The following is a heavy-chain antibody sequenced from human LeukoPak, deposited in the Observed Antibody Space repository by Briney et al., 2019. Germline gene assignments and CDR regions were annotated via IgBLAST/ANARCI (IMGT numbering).Heavy chain of an antibody. D-gene: IGHD6-19*01. Sequence: SGGSLRLSCAASGFTFSSYAMSWVRQAPGKGLEWVSAISGSGGSTYYADSVKGRFTISKDFSKDTLYLQMNSLRVEDTAVYYCARGTMVGYGWYYFEYWGPGTLVTVSS. CDR2: ISGSGGST. CDR1: GFTFSSYA. J-gene: IGHJ4*02. V-gene: IGHV3-23*01. CDR3: ARGTMVGYGWYYFEY.